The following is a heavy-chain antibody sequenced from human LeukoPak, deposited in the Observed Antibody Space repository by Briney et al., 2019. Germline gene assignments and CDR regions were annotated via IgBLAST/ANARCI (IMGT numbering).Heavy chain of an antibody. D-gene: IGHD2-2*01. CDR2: IYYSGST. CDR3: ARHWGSTSSGVDY. CDR1: GGSISSSSYY. V-gene: IGHV4-39*01. J-gene: IGHJ4*02. Sequence: SETLSLTCSVSGGSISSSSYYWGWIRQPPGKGLEWIGSIYYSGSTYYNPSLKSRVTISVDTSKNHFSLKLSSVTAADTAVYYCARHWGSTSSGVDYWGQRTLVTVSS.